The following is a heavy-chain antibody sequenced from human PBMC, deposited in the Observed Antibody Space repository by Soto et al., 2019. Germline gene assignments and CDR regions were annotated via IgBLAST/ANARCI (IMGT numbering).Heavy chain of an antibody. CDR3: ARGRSRTGLRYLVY. Sequence: QVQLQQWGAGLLKPSETLSLTCAVYGGSFSGYYWSWIRQPPGKGLEWIGEINHSGSTNYNPSLKSRATISVDTSKNQFSLKLSSVTAADTAVYYCARGRSRTGLRYLVYWGQGTLVTVSS. CDR2: INHSGST. J-gene: IGHJ4*02. D-gene: IGHD3-9*01. V-gene: IGHV4-34*01. CDR1: GGSFSGYY.